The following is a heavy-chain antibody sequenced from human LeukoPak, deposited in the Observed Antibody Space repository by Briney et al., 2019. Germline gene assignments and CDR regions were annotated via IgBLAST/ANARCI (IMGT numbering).Heavy chain of an antibody. CDR3: AKDVYYYDSSGYHYYYYMDV. J-gene: IGHJ6*03. D-gene: IGHD3-22*01. V-gene: IGHV3-23*01. Sequence: GGSLILSCAASGFTFSSYAMSWVRQAPGKGLEWVSAISGSGGSTYYADSVKGRFTISRDNSKNTLYLQMNSLRAEDTAVYYCAKDVYYYDSSGYHYYYYMDVWGKGTTVTVSS. CDR2: ISGSGGST. CDR1: GFTFSSYA.